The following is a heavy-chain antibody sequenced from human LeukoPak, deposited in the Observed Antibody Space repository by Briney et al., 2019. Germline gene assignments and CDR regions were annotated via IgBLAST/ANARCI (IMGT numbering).Heavy chain of an antibody. Sequence: ASVKVSCKASGYTFTGYYMHWVRQAPGQGLEWMGWINPNSGDTNYAQKFQGRVTMTRDTSISTAYMELSRLRSDDTAVYYCARGVTMIVVAARWDAFDIWGQGTMVTVSS. D-gene: IGHD3-22*01. CDR1: GYTFTGYY. J-gene: IGHJ3*02. CDR3: ARGVTMIVVAARWDAFDI. CDR2: INPNSGDT. V-gene: IGHV1-2*02.